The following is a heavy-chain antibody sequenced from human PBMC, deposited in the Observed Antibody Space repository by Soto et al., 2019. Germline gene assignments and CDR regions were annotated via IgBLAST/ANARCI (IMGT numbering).Heavy chain of an antibody. V-gene: IGHV4-39*01. CDR2: IYYTGST. CDR3: ARNRRGISGTNWFDP. CDR1: GGSIRSTSYY. J-gene: IGHJ5*02. Sequence: SETLSLTCTVSGGSIRSTSYYWGWIRQPPGKGLEYIGSIYYTGSTYYNPSPRSRVSISGDTSKNQFSLKLSSVTAADTAVYFCARNRRGISGTNWFDPWGQGALVTVSS. D-gene: IGHD1-7*01.